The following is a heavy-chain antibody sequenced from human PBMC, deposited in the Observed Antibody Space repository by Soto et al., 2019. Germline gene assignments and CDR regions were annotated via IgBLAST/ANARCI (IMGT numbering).Heavy chain of an antibody. CDR1: GFSFSSFS. J-gene: IGHJ4*02. CDR2: ISTSDSYI. Sequence: EVQLVESGGGLVKPGGSLRLSCAASGFSFSSFSMNWVRQAPGKGLEWVSSISTSDSYIYYADSVKGRFTISRDNAKHSLFLQMNSLRVEDTAVYYCARDTILDNWGQGTLVTVSS. V-gene: IGHV3-21*01. CDR3: ARDTILDN.